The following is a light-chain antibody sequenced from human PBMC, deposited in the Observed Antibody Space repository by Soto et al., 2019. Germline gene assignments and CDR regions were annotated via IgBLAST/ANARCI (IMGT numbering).Light chain of an antibody. CDR1: SSDVGGYNY. V-gene: IGLV2-14*03. CDR2: DVN. Sequence: QSALTQPTSESGSPGQSITISCTGSSSDVGGYNYVSWYQQHPGKAPKLIIYDVNNRPSGVSDRFSGSKSGNTASLTISGLQAEDEADYYCSSYTSSSTLGVFGGGTMVTVL. CDR3: SSYTSSSTLGV. J-gene: IGLJ3*02.